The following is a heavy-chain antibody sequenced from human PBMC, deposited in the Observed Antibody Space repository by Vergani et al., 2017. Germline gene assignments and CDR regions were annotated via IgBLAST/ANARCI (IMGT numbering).Heavy chain of an antibody. D-gene: IGHD2-2*01. J-gene: IGHJ5*02. CDR1: GYTFTSYY. CDR2: INPSGGST. CDR3: ARSVAAAEGGNXFDA. V-gene: IGHV1-46*01. Sequence: QVQLVQSGAEVKKPGASVKVSCKASGYTFTSYYMHWVRQAPGQGLEWMGIINPSGGSTSYAQKFQGRVTMTRDTSTSTVYMELSSLGSEDTAVEYCARSVAAAEGGNXFDAWGQGTLVTVSS.